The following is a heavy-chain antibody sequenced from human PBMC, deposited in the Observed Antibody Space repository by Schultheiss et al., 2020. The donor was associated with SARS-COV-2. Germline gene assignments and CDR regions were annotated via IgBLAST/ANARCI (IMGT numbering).Heavy chain of an antibody. Sequence: SETLSLTCTVSGGSISSGDYYWSWIRQPAGKGLEWIGRIYTSGSTNYNPSLKSRVTISVDTSKNQFSLKLSSVTAADTAVYYCARRTRDNDAFDIWGQGTMVTVSS. V-gene: IGHV4-61*02. CDR2: IYTSGST. CDR1: GGSISSGDYY. CDR3: ARRTRDNDAFDI. J-gene: IGHJ3*02.